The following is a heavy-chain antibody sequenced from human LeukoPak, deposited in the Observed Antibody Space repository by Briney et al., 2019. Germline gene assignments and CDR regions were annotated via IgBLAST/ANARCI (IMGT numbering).Heavy chain of an antibody. CDR3: ARSGVATCHY. D-gene: IGHD2-15*01. V-gene: IGHV3-23*01. J-gene: IGHJ4*02. Sequence: GGSLRLSCQASGFTFTNYAMSWVGQAPGKGREWVSSINPDGRSFFAHSVKRRFTLSRDDSRSVVYLQMNRLSAEDTAGYYCARSGVATCHYWGQGILDTVSS. CDR1: GFTFTNYA. CDR2: INPDGRS.